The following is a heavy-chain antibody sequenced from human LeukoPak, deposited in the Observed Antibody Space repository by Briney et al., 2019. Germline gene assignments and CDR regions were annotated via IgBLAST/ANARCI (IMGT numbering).Heavy chain of an antibody. CDR1: GFTFSSYC. CDR3: AGSIAAANPDY. CDR2: ISSSSSYI. Sequence: SAGSLSLSCAASGFTFSSYCRNWVRQAPGKGLEWVASISSSSSYIYYADSVKGRFTSSRDNAKNSLYLQMTSLRAEDTAVYYCAGSIAAANPDYCGQGTLVTVSS. J-gene: IGHJ4*02. V-gene: IGHV3-21*04. D-gene: IGHD6-13*01.